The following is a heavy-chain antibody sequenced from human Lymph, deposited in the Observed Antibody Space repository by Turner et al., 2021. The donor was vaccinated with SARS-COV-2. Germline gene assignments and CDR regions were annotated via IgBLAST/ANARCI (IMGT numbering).Heavy chain of an antibody. J-gene: IGHJ4*02. Sequence: QVQRVESGGGVVQPGRSLRLSCAASGFTFSSYGMHWVRQAPGKGLEWVAVIWYDGSNKYYADSVKGRFTISRDNSKNTLYLQMNSLRAEDTAVYYCAREGVVGATTGLDYWGQGTLVTVSS. CDR2: IWYDGSNK. CDR1: GFTFSSYG. D-gene: IGHD1-26*01. CDR3: AREGVVGATTGLDY. V-gene: IGHV3-33*01.